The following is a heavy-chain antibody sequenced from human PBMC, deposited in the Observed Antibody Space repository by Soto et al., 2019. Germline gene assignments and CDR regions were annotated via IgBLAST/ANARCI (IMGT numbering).Heavy chain of an antibody. V-gene: IGHV4-39*02. CDR3: ARRDCGGGSCYQDYFDP. J-gene: IGHJ4*02. D-gene: IGHD2-15*01. CDR2: INYSGRT. CDR1: GGSVSRSDNY. Sequence: SETLSLTCNVSGGSVSRSDNYWGWIRQPPGKGLEWIGSINYSGRTDYNPSLKSRVTISVDTSKKYFSLKLRSVTAADTATYYCARRDCGGGSCYQDYFDPWGQGTLVTVSS.